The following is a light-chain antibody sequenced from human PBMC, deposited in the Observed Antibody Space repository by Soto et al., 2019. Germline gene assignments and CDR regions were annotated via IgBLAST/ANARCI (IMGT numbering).Light chain of an antibody. V-gene: IGLV2-14*01. CDR1: SSDVGGYNY. J-gene: IGLJ3*02. Sequence: QSALTQPASVSGSPGQSITISCTGTSSDVGGYNYVSWYQQHPDKAPKLMIYEVSNRPSGVSNRFSGSKSGNTASLTISGLQAEDEADYYCQSYDSSLSGSVFGGGTKLTVL. CDR3: QSYDSSLSGSV. CDR2: EVS.